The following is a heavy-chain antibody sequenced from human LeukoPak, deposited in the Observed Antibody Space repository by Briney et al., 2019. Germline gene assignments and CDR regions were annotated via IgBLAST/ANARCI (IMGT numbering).Heavy chain of an antibody. CDR2: IYHSGST. CDR3: ARKGGGSWYFDY. CDR1: GYSITSDSY. J-gene: IGHJ4*02. V-gene: IGHV4-38-2*01. D-gene: IGHD6-13*01. Sequence: SETLSLTFAVSGYSITSDSYWGWIRQPPGKGLEWIGSIYHSGSTYYNPSLKGRVAMSIDTSKNQFSLKLNSVTAADTAVYYCARKGGGSWYFDYWGQGTLVTVSS.